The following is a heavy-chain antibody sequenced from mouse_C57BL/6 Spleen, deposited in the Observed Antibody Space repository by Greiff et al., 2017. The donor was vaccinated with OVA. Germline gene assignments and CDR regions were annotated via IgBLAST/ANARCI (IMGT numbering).Heavy chain of an antibody. CDR1: GFTLSSYG. J-gene: IGHJ2*01. CDR2: IRSGGSYN. V-gene: IGHV5-6*01. Sequence: EVNLVESGGDLVKPGGSLKLSCAASGFTLSSYGMSWVRQTPDKRLEWVAIIRSGGSYNYYPDCVKWRITISRHNDKKTLYLQKSSLKAEDTAMYYFARHDCYCDYWGQGTTLTVSS. D-gene: IGHD2-3*01. CDR3: ARHDCYCDY.